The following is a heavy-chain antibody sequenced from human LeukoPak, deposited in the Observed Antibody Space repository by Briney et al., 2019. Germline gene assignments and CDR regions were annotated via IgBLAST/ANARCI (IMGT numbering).Heavy chain of an antibody. CDR1: VGTVSSYA. J-gene: IGHJ6*04. V-gene: IGHV1-69*13. CDR3: ARETGTTSPKAFYV. CDR2: ILPMFGRA. D-gene: IGHD1/OR15-1a*01. Sequence: SVKVSCKASVGTVSSYAISCVRQAPGQGLEWMGRILPMFGRADYAQKFQDRVTLTADFSTSTAHMELSSLRFEDTAVYYCARETGTTSPKAFYVWGKGTTVTVSS.